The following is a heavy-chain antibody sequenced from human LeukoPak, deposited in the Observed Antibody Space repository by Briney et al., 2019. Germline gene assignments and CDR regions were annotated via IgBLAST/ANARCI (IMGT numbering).Heavy chain of an antibody. V-gene: IGHV4-34*01. J-gene: IGHJ4*02. Sequence: SETLSLTCAVYGGSFSGYYWSWIRQPPGKGLEWIGEINHSGSTNYNPSLKSRVTISVDTSKNQFSLKLSSVTAADTAVYYYAMPSYYYDSSGYYPHLDYWGQGTLVTVSS. CDR1: GGSFSGYY. CDR3: AMPSYYYDSSGYYPHLDY. D-gene: IGHD3-22*01. CDR2: INHSGST.